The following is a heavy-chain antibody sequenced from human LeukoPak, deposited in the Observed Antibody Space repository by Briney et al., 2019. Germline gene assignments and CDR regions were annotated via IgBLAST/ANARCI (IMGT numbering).Heavy chain of an antibody. Sequence: GESLKISCKGSGYSFSSYWIGWVRQMPGKGLEWMGIIYPGDSDSRYSPSFQGQVTISADKSISTAYLQWSSLKASDTAMYYCARRLVVSTFLVKHDVFDIWGQGTMVTVSS. D-gene: IGHD3-9*01. CDR1: GYSFSSYW. CDR2: IYPGDSDS. CDR3: ARRLVVSTFLVKHDVFDI. V-gene: IGHV5-51*01. J-gene: IGHJ3*02.